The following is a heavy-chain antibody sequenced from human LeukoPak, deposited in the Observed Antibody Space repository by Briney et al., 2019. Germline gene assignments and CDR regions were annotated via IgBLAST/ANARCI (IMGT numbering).Heavy chain of an antibody. J-gene: IGHJ5*01. D-gene: IGHD1-26*01. CDR1: GYTFTSYF. V-gene: IGHV1-46*01. CDR3: ARAVGPRGGNWFDS. CDR2: VNPSSGST. Sequence: ASVTVSCKASGYTFTSYFMHWVRQAPGQGLEWMGVVNPSSGSTTYSQKFQGRVTMTRDTSTSTVYMDLSSLRSEDTAVYYCARAVGPRGGNWFDSWGQGTLVTVSS.